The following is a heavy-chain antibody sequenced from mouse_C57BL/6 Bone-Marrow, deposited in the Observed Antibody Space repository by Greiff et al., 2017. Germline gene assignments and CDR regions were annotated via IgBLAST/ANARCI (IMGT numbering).Heavy chain of an antibody. Sequence: QLQQPGAELVKPGASVKMSCKASGYTFTSYWITWVKQRPGQGLEWIGDIYPGSGSTNYNEKFKGKATLTVDTSSSTAYMQLSSLTSEDSAVYYCARPYYSNYWYFDVWGTGTTVTVSS. CDR3: ARPYYSNYWYFDV. CDR2: IYPGSGST. D-gene: IGHD2-5*01. CDR1: GYTFTSYW. V-gene: IGHV1-55*01. J-gene: IGHJ1*03.